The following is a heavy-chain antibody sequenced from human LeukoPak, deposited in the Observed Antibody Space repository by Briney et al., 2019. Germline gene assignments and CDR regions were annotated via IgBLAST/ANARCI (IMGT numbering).Heavy chain of an antibody. CDR3: AREGQRYSSSWEVNWFDP. D-gene: IGHD6-13*01. CDR1: GYTFTSYG. V-gene: IGHV1-18*01. CDR2: ISAYNGNT. J-gene: IGHJ5*02. Sequence: ASVKVSCKASGYTFTSYGISWVRQAPGQGLEWMGWISAYNGNTNYAQKLQGRVTMTTDTSTSTAYMELRSLRSDDTAVYYCAREGQRYSSSWEVNWFDPWGQGTLVTVSS.